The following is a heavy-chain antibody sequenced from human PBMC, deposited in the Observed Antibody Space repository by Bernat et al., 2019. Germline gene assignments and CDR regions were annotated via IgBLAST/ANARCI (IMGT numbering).Heavy chain of an antibody. CDR3: AKDCGDSCFSVDS. CDR1: GFTFSGYA. V-gene: IGHV3-23*01. Sequence: EVHVLESGRGLVQPGGCLRLSCAASGFTFSGYAMSWVRQAPGKGLEWVSGVSGSGRSTFYADSVKGRFTISRDNSKNTLYLQMNSLSAEDTAIYYCAKDCGDSCFSVDSWGQGTPVTVSS. J-gene: IGHJ4*02. CDR2: VSGSGRST. D-gene: IGHD2-15*01.